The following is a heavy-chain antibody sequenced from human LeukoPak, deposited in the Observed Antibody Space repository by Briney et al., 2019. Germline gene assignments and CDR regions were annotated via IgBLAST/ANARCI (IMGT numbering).Heavy chain of an antibody. CDR2: IYPGDSDT. D-gene: IGHD1-26*01. CDR1: GYRFTNYW. J-gene: IGHJ3*02. Sequence: GESLKISCKGSGYRFTNYWIGWVRQIPGKGLEWMGFIYPGDSDTRYSPSFQGQVTISADKSMSTAYLQWSSLKASDTAMYYCARRRGRYSGDAFDIWGQGTMVTVSS. CDR3: ARRRGRYSGDAFDI. V-gene: IGHV5-51*01.